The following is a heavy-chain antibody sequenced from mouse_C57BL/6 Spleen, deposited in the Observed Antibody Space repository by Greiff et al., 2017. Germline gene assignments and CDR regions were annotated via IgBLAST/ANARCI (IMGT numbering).Heavy chain of an antibody. Sequence: QVHVKQPGAELVRPGSSVKLSCKASGYTFTSYWMHWVKQRPIQGLEWIGNIDPSDSETHYNQKFKDKATLTVDKSSSTAYMQLSSLTSEDSAVYYCARHYYGSSYGYYFDYWGQGTTRTVSS. V-gene: IGHV1-52*01. CDR2: IDPSDSET. CDR1: GYTFTSYW. CDR3: ARHYYGSSYGYYFDY. D-gene: IGHD1-1*01. J-gene: IGHJ2*01.